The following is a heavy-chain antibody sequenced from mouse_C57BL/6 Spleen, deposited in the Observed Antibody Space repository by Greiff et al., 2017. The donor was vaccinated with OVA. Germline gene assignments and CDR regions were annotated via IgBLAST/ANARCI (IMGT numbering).Heavy chain of an antibody. D-gene: IGHD4-1*01. J-gene: IGHJ2*01. Sequence: QVQLQQPGAELVKPGASVKLSCKASGYTFTSYWMHWVKQRPGQGLEWIGMINPNSGSTNYNEKFKSKATLTVDKSSSTAYMQLSSLTSEDSAVYDCAREGAPNWDVYYWGQGTTLTVSS. V-gene: IGHV1-64*01. CDR3: AREGAPNWDVYY. CDR2: INPNSGST. CDR1: GYTFTSYW.